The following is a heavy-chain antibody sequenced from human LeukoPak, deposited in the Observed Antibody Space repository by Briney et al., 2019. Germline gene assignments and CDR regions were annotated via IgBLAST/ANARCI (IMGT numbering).Heavy chain of an antibody. CDR1: GYTFTGYY. CDR3: ATYGSGSYYYFDY. CDR2: INPNSGGT. V-gene: IGHV1-2*02. D-gene: IGHD3-10*01. J-gene: IGHJ4*02. Sequence: GASVKVSCKASGYTFTGYYMHWVRQAPGQGLEWMGWINPNSGGTNYAQKFQGRVTMTRDTSISTAYMELSSLRSEDTAVYYCATYGSGSYYYFDYWGQGTLVTVSS.